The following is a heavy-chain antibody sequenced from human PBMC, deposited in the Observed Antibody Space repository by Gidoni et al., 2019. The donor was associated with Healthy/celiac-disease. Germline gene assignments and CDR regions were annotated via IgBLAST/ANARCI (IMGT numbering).Heavy chain of an antibody. CDR1: GGSISSGGYS. Sequence: QLQLQESGSGLVTPSQTLSLTCAVSGGSISSGGYSWSWIRQPPGKGLEWIGYIYHSGSTYYNPSLKSRVTISVDRSKNQFSLKLSSVTAADTAVYYCARHEYYYDSSESYNWFDPWGQGTLVTVSS. D-gene: IGHD3-22*01. CDR3: ARHEYYYDSSESYNWFDP. J-gene: IGHJ5*02. CDR2: IYHSGST. V-gene: IGHV4-30-2*01.